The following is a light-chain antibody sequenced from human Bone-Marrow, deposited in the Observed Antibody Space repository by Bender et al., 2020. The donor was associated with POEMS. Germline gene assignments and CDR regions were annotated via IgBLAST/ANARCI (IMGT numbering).Light chain of an antibody. CDR1: SSDIGGYNY. Sequence: QSALTQPASVSGSPGQSITISCTGTSSDIGGYNYVSWYQQHPGKAPKLLILDVNNRPSEVSNRFSGSKSGNTASLTISGLQAEDEADYFCNSYTSSSTLVFGGGTKLTVL. J-gene: IGLJ3*02. CDR2: DVN. CDR3: NSYTSSSTLV. V-gene: IGLV2-14*03.